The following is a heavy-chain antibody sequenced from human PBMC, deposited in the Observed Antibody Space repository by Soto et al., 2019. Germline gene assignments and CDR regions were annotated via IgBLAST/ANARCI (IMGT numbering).Heavy chain of an antibody. D-gene: IGHD4-4*01. CDR1: GFTFSSYG. CDR3: AIANNGPNTLQN. V-gene: IGHV3-30*03. Sequence: VGSLRLSCAASGFTFSSYGMHWVRQAPGKGLEWVAVISYDGSNKYYADSVKGRFTISRDNSRNTLYLQMSSLSAEDTAVYYCAIANNGPNTLQNWGQGTLVTVSS. J-gene: IGHJ4*02. CDR2: ISYDGSNK.